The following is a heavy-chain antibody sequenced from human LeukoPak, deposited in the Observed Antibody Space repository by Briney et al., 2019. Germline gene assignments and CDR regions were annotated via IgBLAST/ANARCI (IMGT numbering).Heavy chain of an antibody. CDR3: AREDWGSRAFDI. J-gene: IGHJ3*02. CDR2: MNPNSGNT. Sequence: ASVKVSCKASGGTFSSYDINWVRQATGQGLEWMGWMNPNSGNTGYAQKFQGRVTMTRNTSISTAYMELSSLRSEDTAVYYCAREDWGSRAFDIWGQGTMVTVSS. CDR1: GGTFSSYD. D-gene: IGHD7-27*01. V-gene: IGHV1-8*02.